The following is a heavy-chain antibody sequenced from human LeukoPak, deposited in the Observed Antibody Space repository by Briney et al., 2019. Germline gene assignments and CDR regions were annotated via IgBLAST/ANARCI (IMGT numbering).Heavy chain of an antibody. Sequence: SETLSLTCTVFGGSISSSSYYWGWIRQPPGKGLEWIGAIYHRGTTYYNPYLKSRVTMSVDTSKNQFSLNLTSVTAADTAVYYCARDGAGSGYLFDYWGQGILVTVSS. CDR1: GGSISSSSYY. D-gene: IGHD3-22*01. CDR2: IYHRGTT. J-gene: IGHJ4*02. CDR3: ARDGAGSGYLFDY. V-gene: IGHV4-39*07.